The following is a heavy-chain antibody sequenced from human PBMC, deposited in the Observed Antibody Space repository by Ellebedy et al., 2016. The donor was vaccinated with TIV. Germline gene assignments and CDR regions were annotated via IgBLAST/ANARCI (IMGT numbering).Heavy chain of an antibody. J-gene: IGHJ4*02. CDR3: ARDSYYDSSGFDY. CDR2: IYYSGST. D-gene: IGHD3-22*01. CDR1: GDSISSSSSY. Sequence: GSLRLSXTVSGDSISSSSSYWGWIRQPPGKGLEWIGSIYYSGSTYYKPSLKSRVTISVDTSKNQFSLKLSSVTAADTAVYYCARDSYYDSSGFDYWGQGTLVTVSS. V-gene: IGHV4-39*07.